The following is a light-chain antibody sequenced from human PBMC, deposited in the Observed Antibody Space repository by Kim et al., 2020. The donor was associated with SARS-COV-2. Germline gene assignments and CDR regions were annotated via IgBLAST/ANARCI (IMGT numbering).Light chain of an antibody. CDR3: SSFTTSKTLL. V-gene: IGLV2-18*02. Sequence: QSALTQPPSVSGSPGQSVTISCTGTSSDIGSYNRVSWYQQPPGTAPKLIIYEVNNRPSGVPDRFSGSKPGNTASLTLSGLQAEDEADYYCSSFTTSKTLLFGGGTQLTVL. CDR1: SSDIGSYNR. CDR2: EVN. J-gene: IGLJ2*01.